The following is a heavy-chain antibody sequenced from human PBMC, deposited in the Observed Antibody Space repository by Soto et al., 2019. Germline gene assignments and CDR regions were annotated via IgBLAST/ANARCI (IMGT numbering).Heavy chain of an antibody. CDR3: ANKGDGDDYYGMDV. J-gene: IGHJ6*02. CDR2: ISYDGSNK. CDR1: GFTFSSYG. Sequence: QVPLVESGGGVVQPGRSLRLSCAASGFTFSSYGMHWVRQAPGKGLEWVAVISYDGSNKYYADSVKGRFTISRDNSKNTLYLQMNSLRAEDTAVYYCANKGDGDDYYGMDVWGQGTTVTVSS. D-gene: IGHD3-10*01. V-gene: IGHV3-30*18.